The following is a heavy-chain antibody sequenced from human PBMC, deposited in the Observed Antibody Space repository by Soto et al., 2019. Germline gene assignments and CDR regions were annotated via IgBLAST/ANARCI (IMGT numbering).Heavy chain of an antibody. CDR3: AKGGSGYSSGWFDY. D-gene: IGHD6-19*01. CDR2: ISGSGGST. V-gene: IGHV3-23*01. Sequence: PGGSLRLSCAASGFTFISYAMSWVRQAPGKGLEWVSAISGSGGSTYYADSVKGRFTISRDNSKNTLYLQMNSLRAEDTAVYYCAKGGSGYSSGWFDYWGQGALVTVSS. CDR1: GFTFISYA. J-gene: IGHJ4*02.